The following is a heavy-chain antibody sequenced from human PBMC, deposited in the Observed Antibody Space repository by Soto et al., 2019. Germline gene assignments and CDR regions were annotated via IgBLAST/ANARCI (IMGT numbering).Heavy chain of an antibody. Sequence: SVKVSCKASGGTFSSYAISWVRQAPGQGLEWMGEIIPIFGTANYAQKFQGRVTITADESTSTAYMELSSLRSEDTAVYYCARVSLLWFGEYYYYYGMDVWGQGTTVTVSS. D-gene: IGHD3-10*01. V-gene: IGHV1-69*13. J-gene: IGHJ6*02. CDR3: ARVSLLWFGEYYYYYGMDV. CDR1: GGTFSSYA. CDR2: IIPIFGTA.